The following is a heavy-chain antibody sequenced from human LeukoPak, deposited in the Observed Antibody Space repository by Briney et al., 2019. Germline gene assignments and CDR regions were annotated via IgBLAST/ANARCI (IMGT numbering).Heavy chain of an antibody. J-gene: IGHJ4*02. V-gene: IGHV1-18*01. CDR3: ARGGWFGELLSPFDY. CDR1: GYTFTSYG. CDR2: ISAYNGNT. Sequence: ASVKVSRKASGYTFTSYGISWVRQAPGQGLEWMGWISAYNGNTNYAQKLQGRVTMTTDTSTSTAYMELRSLRSDDTAVYYCARGGWFGELLSPFDYWGQGTLVTVSS. D-gene: IGHD3-10*01.